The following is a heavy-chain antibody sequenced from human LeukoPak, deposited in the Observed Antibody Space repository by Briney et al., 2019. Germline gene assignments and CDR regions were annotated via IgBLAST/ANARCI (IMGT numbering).Heavy chain of an antibody. V-gene: IGHV3-15*01. CDR2: IKRMTEGGTT. CDR3: AKYNIGWNFGS. CDR1: GLTLSTAW. D-gene: IGHD6-19*01. J-gene: IGHJ4*02. Sequence: GGSLRLSCTAYGLTLSTAWMSCVRQAQGKGLDWVGRIKRMTEGGTTDYAAPVEGRFTISIDDSKNPLYLQMNSLTSGDTAVYYCAKYNIGWNFGSWGQGTLVTVSS.